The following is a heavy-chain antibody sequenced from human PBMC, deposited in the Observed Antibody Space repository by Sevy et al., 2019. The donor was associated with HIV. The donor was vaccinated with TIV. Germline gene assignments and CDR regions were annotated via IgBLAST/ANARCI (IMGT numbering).Heavy chain of an antibody. D-gene: IGHD3-3*01. V-gene: IGHV1-18*01. Sequence: ASVKVSCKASGYTFTSYGISWVRQAPGQGLEWMGWISAYNGNTNYARKLQGRVTRTTDTSTGTAYMELRSLRSDDTAVYYCASDLPPLRSRSYDFWSGYYYYYYGMDVWGQGTTVTVSS. CDR1: GYTFTSYG. J-gene: IGHJ6*02. CDR3: ASDLPPLRSRSYDFWSGYYYYYYGMDV. CDR2: ISAYNGNT.